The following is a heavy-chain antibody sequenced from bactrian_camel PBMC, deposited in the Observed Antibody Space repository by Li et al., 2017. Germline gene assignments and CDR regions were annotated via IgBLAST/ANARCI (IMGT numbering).Heavy chain of an antibody. Sequence: HVQLVESGGGLVQAGGSLRLSCAASGFTLSSYWMYWVRQAPGKGLEWVSAISASGGTTIYADSVKGRFTISRDNAKNTVYLQMNSLKPKDTAVHYCVRDALWLARYYSTNDWAYWGQGTQVTVS. CDR2: ISASGGTT. J-gene: IGHJ4*01. CDR1: GFTLSSYW. V-gene: IGHV3S1*01. D-gene: IGHD4*01. CDR3: VRDALWLARYYSTNDWAY.